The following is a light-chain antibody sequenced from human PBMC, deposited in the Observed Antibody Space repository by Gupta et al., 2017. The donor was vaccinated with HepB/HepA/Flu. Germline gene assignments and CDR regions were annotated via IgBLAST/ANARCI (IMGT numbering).Light chain of an antibody. CDR2: GAS. Sequence: EIVLTQSPGTLSFSPGERATLSCRASQSVTSTSLSWYQQKPGQTPRLLIYGASSRATGIPDRFSGSGFGTDFTLTISRREPEDFAVYYCQQYGSSPPFTFGQGTKLEIK. V-gene: IGKV3-20*01. J-gene: IGKJ2*01. CDR1: QSVTSTS. CDR3: QQYGSSPPFT.